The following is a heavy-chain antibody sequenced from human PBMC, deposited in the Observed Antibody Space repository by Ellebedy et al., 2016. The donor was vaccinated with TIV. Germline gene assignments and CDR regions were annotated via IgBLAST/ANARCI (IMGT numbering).Heavy chain of an antibody. CDR2: INPNSGGT. CDR1: GYTFTGYY. Sequence: AASVKVSCKASGYTFTGYYMHWVRQAPGQGLEWMGWINPNSGGTNYAQKFQGWVTMTRDTSISTAYMELRSLRSDDTAVYYCATDRGRRRSLDYWGQGTLVTVSS. CDR3: ATDRGRRRSLDY. V-gene: IGHV1-2*04. J-gene: IGHJ4*02. D-gene: IGHD3-10*01.